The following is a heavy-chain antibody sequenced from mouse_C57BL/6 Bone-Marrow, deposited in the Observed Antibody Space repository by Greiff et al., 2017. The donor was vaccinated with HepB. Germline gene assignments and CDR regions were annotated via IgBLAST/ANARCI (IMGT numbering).Heavy chain of an antibody. J-gene: IGHJ2*01. CDR2: INYDGSST. CDR1: GFTFSDYY. Sequence: EVQVVESEGGLVQPGSSMKLSCTASGFTFSDYYMAWVRQVPEKGLEWVANINYDGSSTYYLDSLKSRFIISRDNAKNILYLQMSSLKSEDTATYYCARGNCYFDYWGQGTTLTVSS. V-gene: IGHV5-16*01. D-gene: IGHD2-1*01. CDR3: ARGNCYFDY.